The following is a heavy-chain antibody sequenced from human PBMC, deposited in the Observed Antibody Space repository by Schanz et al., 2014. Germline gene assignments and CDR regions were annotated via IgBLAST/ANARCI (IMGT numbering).Heavy chain of an antibody. J-gene: IGHJ4*02. D-gene: IGHD3-3*01. V-gene: IGHV3-23*01. Sequence: EVQLLESGGGLVQPGGSLRLSCAASGFTFSSYAMSWVRQAPGKGLEWVSAISGSGGSTYYADSVKGRFTMSRDNAKNSAFLQMNSLRAEDTAVYYCVRDSFFAFDYWGQGTLVTVSS. CDR3: VRDSFFAFDY. CDR1: GFTFSSYA. CDR2: ISGSGGST.